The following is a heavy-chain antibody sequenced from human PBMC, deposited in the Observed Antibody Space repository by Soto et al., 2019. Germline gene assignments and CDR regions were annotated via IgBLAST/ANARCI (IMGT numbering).Heavy chain of an antibody. D-gene: IGHD1-1*01. Sequence: PSETLSLTCTVSGVPISSSSYYWGWIRQPPGKGLEWIGSIYYSGSTYYNPSLKSRVTISVDTSKNQFSLKLSSVTAADTAVYYCARLNNWNDDAAMPIIDYWGQGTLVTVSS. CDR3: ARLNNWNDDAAMPIIDY. CDR2: IYYSGST. CDR1: GVPISSSSYY. J-gene: IGHJ4*02. V-gene: IGHV4-39*01.